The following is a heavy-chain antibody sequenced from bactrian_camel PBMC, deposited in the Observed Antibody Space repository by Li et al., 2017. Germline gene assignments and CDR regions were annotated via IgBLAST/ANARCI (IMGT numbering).Heavy chain of an antibody. CDR2: IDAGGGNT. CDR3: AADLSCPRSGEDFAAEYSDYVDELHE. J-gene: IGHJ4*01. V-gene: IGHV3S40*01. CDR1: GYTSNTYC. Sequence: VQLVESGGGSVRAGGSLRLSCVASGYTSNTYCVGWVRQAPGKELEGVAAIDAGGGNTYYAASVKGRFTISQDNPKNTVYLQMNSLKPEDTAMYYCAADLSCPRSGEDFAAEYSDYVDELHEWGQGTQVTVS. D-gene: IGHD4*01.